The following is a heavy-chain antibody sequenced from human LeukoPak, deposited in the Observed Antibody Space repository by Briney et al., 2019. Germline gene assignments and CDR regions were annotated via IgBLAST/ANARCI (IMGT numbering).Heavy chain of an antibody. CDR2: INPNIGST. CDR1: GYTFTDYY. CDR3: ARVGYYYDSTRFDY. V-gene: IGHV1-2*02. Sequence: ASVKVSCKASGYTFTDYYMHWVRQAPGQGLEWMGWINPNIGSTNYAQKFQGGVTMTRDTSISTAYMELSRLRSDDTAVYYCARVGYYYDSTRFDYWGQGTLVTVSS. D-gene: IGHD3-22*01. J-gene: IGHJ4*02.